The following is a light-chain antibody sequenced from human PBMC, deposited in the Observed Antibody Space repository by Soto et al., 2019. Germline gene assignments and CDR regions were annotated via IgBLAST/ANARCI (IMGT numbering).Light chain of an antibody. CDR3: QQYTNYLT. V-gene: IGKV1-39*01. CDR1: QSVSSH. CDR2: AAS. J-gene: IGKJ1*01. Sequence: DIHLSQSPSSLSASEGDRFTITCRASQSVSSHLNWYQQRPGKAPKLLIYAASSLQGGVPSRLSGSGSGTDFTLTISSLQPNDYATYYCQQYTNYLTFGQGTKVDIK.